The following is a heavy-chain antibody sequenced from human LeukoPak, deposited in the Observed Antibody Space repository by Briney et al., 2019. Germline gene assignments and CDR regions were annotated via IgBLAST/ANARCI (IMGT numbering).Heavy chain of an antibody. CDR2: IYYSGST. CDR1: GGSISSYY. Sequence: SETLSLTCTVSGGSISSYYWSWIRQPPGKGLEWIGYIYYSGSTNYNPSLKSRVTISVDTSKNQFSLKLSSVTAADTAMYYCARDLKDSWAFFDYWGQGTLVTVSS. J-gene: IGHJ4*02. V-gene: IGHV4-59*01. CDR3: ARDLKDSWAFFDY. D-gene: IGHD3-16*01.